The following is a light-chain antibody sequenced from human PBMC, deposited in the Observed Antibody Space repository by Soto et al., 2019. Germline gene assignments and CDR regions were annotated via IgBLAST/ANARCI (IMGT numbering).Light chain of an antibody. J-gene: IGLJ1*01. Sequence: QAVVTQEPSLTVSPGGTVTLTCGSSTGAVTSGHYPYWFQQKPGQAPRTLIYDTSNKHSWTPARFSGSLLGGKAALTLSGAQPEDEAEYYCCLYIGATTYVFGTGTKLTVL. CDR3: CLYIGATTYV. V-gene: IGLV7-46*01. CDR2: DTS. CDR1: TGAVTSGHY.